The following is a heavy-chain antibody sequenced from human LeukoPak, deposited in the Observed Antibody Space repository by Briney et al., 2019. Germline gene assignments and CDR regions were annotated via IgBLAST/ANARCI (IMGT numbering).Heavy chain of an antibody. V-gene: IGHV3-33*06. CDR1: GFTFSSSG. CDR3: AKVEGAYWYFDL. D-gene: IGHD3-16*01. Sequence: GGSLRLSCAASGFTFSSSGMHWVRQAPGKGLEWVAVIWYDGSNKYYADSVKGRFTISRDNSKNTLYLQMNSLRAEDTAVYYCAKVEGAYWYFDLWGRGTLVTVSS. CDR2: IWYDGSNK. J-gene: IGHJ2*01.